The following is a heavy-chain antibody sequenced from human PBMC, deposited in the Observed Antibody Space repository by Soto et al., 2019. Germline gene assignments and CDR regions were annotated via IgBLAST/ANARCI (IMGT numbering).Heavy chain of an antibody. CDR2: ITGIDGRT. V-gene: IGHV3-23*01. CDR1: GFTFGNYA. Sequence: LRLSCVGSGFTFGNYAMSWVRQAPGKGLEWASSITGIDGRTYYADSVKGRFTISRDNPKNTLYLQMNNLRAEDTAMFYCAKDRGPYCSGGICYPPSWFDPWGQGTQVTVSS. J-gene: IGHJ5*02. D-gene: IGHD2-15*01. CDR3: AKDRGPYCSGGICYPPSWFDP.